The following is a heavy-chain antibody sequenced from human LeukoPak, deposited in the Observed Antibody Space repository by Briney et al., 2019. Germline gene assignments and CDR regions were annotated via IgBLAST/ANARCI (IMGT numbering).Heavy chain of an antibody. V-gene: IGHV1-3*01. D-gene: IGHD5-12*01. J-gene: IGHJ4*02. CDR1: GYTFTSYA. CDR3: AREYSGYDRPFDY. CDR2: INAGNGNT. Sequence: ASVKVSCKASGYTFTSYAMHWVRQAPGQRLEWMGWINAGNGNTKYSQKFQGRVTITRDTSASTAYMELSSLRSEDTAVYYCAREYSGYDRPFDYWGQGTLVTVSS.